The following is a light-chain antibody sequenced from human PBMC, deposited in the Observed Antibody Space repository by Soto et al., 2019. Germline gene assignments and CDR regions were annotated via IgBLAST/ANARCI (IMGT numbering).Light chain of an antibody. CDR2: GAS. Sequence: EIVMTQSPATLSVSPGERATLSCRASQSVSSNLAWYQQKPGQAPRLLIYGASTRATGIPARFSGSGSGTEFTLTISSLQSEDFAVYYCQQYNNWPPLYTFGQGTKPEIQ. J-gene: IGKJ2*01. V-gene: IGKV3-15*01. CDR3: QQYNNWPPLYT. CDR1: QSVSSN.